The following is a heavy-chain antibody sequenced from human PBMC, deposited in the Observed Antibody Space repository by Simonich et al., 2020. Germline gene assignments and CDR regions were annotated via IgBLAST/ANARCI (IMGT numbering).Heavy chain of an antibody. V-gene: IGHV3-23*01. CDR3: AKDLGERITMIVVVIDAFDI. D-gene: IGHD3-22*01. J-gene: IGHJ3*02. CDR2: ISGSGGST. Sequence: GGGLVQPGGSLRLSCAASGFTFSSYAMSWVRQAPGKGLEWVSAISGSGGSTYYAESVKGRFTISRDNSKNPLYLQMNSLRAEDTAVYYCAKDLGERITMIVVVIDAFDIWGQGTMVTVSS. CDR1: GFTFSSYA.